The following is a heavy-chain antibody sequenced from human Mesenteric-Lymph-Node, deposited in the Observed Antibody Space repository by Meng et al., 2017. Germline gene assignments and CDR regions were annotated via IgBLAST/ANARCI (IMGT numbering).Heavy chain of an antibody. J-gene: IGHJ4*02. Sequence: ASVKVSCKASGYTFTSYDISWVRQAPGQGLEWVGWISGYNGNTNYAQNLRGRVTMTTDITTSTAYMEVRSLRSDDTAVYYGARGSGSTPAGYGYWGQGTLVTVSS. CDR2: ISGYNGNT. V-gene: IGHV1-18*01. CDR3: ARGSGSTPAGYGY. CDR1: GYTFTSYD. D-gene: IGHD2-15*01.